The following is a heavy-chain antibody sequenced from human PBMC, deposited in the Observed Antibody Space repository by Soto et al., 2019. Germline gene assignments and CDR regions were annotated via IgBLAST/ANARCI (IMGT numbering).Heavy chain of an antibody. V-gene: IGHV3-53*01. CDR2: IYSGGST. D-gene: IGHD4-17*01. CDR1: GFSVNNNY. CDR3: AIYGDNAFFQS. Sequence: VGSLRLSCAASGFSVNNNYMTWVRQAPGKGLEWVSLIYSGGSTTYADSVKGRFTISRDNSKNTLYLQMNSLRAEDTAVYYCAIYGDNAFFQSWGQGTLVTVSS. J-gene: IGHJ5*02.